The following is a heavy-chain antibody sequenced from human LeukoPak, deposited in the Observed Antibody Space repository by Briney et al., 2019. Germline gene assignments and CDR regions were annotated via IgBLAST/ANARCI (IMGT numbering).Heavy chain of an antibody. D-gene: IGHD1-1*01. CDR2: ISYDENNK. Sequence: GGSLRLSCAASGFTFSSHGMHWVRQAPGKGLEWGAVISYDENNKYYADSVKGRFTISKDNSKNTLYRQMNSLRAEDTAVYYCAKDQQQLAYLFDDWGQGTLVTVSS. V-gene: IGHV3-30*18. J-gene: IGHJ4*02. CDR3: AKDQQQLAYLFDD. CDR1: GFTFSSHG.